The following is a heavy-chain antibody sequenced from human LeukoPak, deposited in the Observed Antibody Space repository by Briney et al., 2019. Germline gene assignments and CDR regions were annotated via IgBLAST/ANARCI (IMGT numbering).Heavy chain of an antibody. V-gene: IGHV4-34*01. CDR2: INHSGST. J-gene: IGHJ4*02. CDR1: GGSFSGYY. CDR3: ARQGGYGSGSYYLDY. Sequence: SETLSLTCAVYGGSFSGYYWSWIRQPPGKGLEWIGEINHSGSTNYNPSLKSRVTISVDTSKNQFSLKLSSVTAADTAVYYCARQGGYGSGSYYLDYWGQGTLVTVSS. D-gene: IGHD3-10*01.